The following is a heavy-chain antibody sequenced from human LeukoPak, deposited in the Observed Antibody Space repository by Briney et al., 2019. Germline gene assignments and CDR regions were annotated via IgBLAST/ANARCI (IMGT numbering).Heavy chain of an antibody. V-gene: IGHV3-30*02. J-gene: IGHJ4*02. Sequence: GGSLRLSCAASGFTFSSYGMHWVRQAPGKGLEWVAFIRYDGSNKYYADSVKGRFTISRDNSKNTLYLQMNSLRAEDTAVYYCAKGPPYQLLYFGYWGQGTLVTVSS. CDR3: AKGPPYQLLYFGY. CDR1: GFTFSSYG. D-gene: IGHD2-2*01. CDR2: IRYDGSNK.